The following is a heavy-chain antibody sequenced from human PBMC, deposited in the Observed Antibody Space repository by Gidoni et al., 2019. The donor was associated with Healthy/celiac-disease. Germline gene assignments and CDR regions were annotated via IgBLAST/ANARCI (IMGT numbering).Heavy chain of an antibody. CDR2: IIPMFGTA. CDR1: GGTFSSYA. CDR3: ARRESSDGYNALDS. V-gene: IGHV1-69*01. Sequence: QVQLVQSGAEVKKPGSSVKVSCKASGGTFSSYAISWVRQAPGQGLEWMGGIIPMFGTANYAQKFQARVTIIADESTSTAYMELSSLRSDDTAVYYCARRESSDGYNALDSWGQGTLVTVS. D-gene: IGHD5-12*01. J-gene: IGHJ4*02.